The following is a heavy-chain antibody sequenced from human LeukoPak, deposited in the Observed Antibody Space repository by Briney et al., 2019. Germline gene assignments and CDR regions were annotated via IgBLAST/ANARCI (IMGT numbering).Heavy chain of an antibody. Sequence: PSETLSLTCTVSGGSISSSSYYWGWIRQPPGKGLEWIGSIYYSGSTYYNPSLKSRVTISVDTSKNQFSLKLSSVTAADTAVYYCARQSDRTFDYWGQGTLVTVPS. CDR2: IYYSGST. CDR1: GGSISSSSYY. J-gene: IGHJ4*02. V-gene: IGHV4-39*01. CDR3: ARQSDRTFDY.